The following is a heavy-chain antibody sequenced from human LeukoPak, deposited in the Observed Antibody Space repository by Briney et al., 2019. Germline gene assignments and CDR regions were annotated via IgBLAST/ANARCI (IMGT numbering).Heavy chain of an antibody. CDR1: GGTFSSYA. D-gene: IGHD6-6*01. CDR3: ASREKEYSSSSVVDY. V-gene: IGHV1-69*05. J-gene: IGHJ4*02. CDR2: IIPIFGTA. Sequence: GASVKVSCKASGGTFSSYAISWVRQAPGQGLEWMGRIIPIFGTANYAQKFQGRVTITTDESTSTAYMELSSLRSEDTAVYYCASREKEYSSSSVVDYWGQGTLVTASS.